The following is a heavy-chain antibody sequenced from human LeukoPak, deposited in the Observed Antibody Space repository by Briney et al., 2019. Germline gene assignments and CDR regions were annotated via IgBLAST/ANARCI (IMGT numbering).Heavy chain of an antibody. J-gene: IGHJ4*02. CDR2: IRYDGNNK. D-gene: IGHD6-19*01. V-gene: IGHV3-30*02. CDR3: AKEGNGLYSSGWSSFDY. Sequence: GGSLRLSCAASGFTFSNYGMHWVRQAPGKGLVWVTFIRYDGNNKYYADSVKGRFTISRDSSGNTVYLQMNSLRPEDTAVYYCAKEGNGLYSSGWSSFDYWGQGTLVTVSS. CDR1: GFTFSNYG.